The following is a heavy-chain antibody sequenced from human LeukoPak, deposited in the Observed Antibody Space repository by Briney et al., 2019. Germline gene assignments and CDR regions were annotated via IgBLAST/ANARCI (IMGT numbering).Heavy chain of an antibody. Sequence: ASVKVSCKASGYIYTGYYICWVRQAPGQGLEWMGWINPYSGDTKYAPKFQGRVTMTRDTSITTAYMELSRLTSDDTAVYYCARGREVAGTVGYWGQGTLVTVSS. CDR2: INPYSGDT. D-gene: IGHD6-19*01. J-gene: IGHJ4*02. V-gene: IGHV1-2*02. CDR3: ARGREVAGTVGY. CDR1: GYIYTGYY.